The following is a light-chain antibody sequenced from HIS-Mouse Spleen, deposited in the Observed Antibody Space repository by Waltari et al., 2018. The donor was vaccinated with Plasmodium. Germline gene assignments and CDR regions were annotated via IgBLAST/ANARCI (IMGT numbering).Light chain of an antibody. CDR1: SDINVGSYN. J-gene: IGLJ3*02. CDR2: YYADSDK. V-gene: IGLV5-37*01. Sequence: QPVLTQPPSSSASPGESARLTCTLPSDINVGSYNIYWYQQKQGSPPRYLLYYYADSDKGQGSGVPCRFSGSKDASANTGILLISVLQSEDEADYYCMIWPSNASGVFGGGTKLTVL. CDR3: MIWPSNASGV.